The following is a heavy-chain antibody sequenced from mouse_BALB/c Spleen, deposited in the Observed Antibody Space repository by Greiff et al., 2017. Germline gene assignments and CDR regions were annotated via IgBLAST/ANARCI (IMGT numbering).Heavy chain of an antibody. Sequence: EVKVEESGGGLVKPGGSLKLSCAASGFAFSSYDMSWVRQTPEKRLEWVAYISSGGGSTYYPDTVKGRFTISRDNAKNTLYLQMSSLKSEDTAMYYCARHDGYYWYFDVWGAGTTVTVSS. D-gene: IGHD2-3*01. V-gene: IGHV5-12-1*01. CDR2: ISSGGGST. CDR3: ARHDGYYWYFDV. J-gene: IGHJ1*01. CDR1: GFAFSSYD.